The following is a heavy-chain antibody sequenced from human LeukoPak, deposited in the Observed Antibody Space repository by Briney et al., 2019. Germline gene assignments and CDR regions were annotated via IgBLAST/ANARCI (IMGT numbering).Heavy chain of an antibody. CDR3: ARAYYYDTSATPDY. CDR2: IWYDGSIK. V-gene: IGHV3-33*08. CDR1: GFSFSFYW. D-gene: IGHD3-22*01. J-gene: IGHJ4*02. Sequence: EGSLRLSCEGSGFSFSFYWMNWVRQAPGKGLEWVAVIWYDGSIKYYADSVKGRFTISRDNSKNTLYLQMNSLRAEDTAVYYCARAYYYDTSATPDYWGQGTLVTVSS.